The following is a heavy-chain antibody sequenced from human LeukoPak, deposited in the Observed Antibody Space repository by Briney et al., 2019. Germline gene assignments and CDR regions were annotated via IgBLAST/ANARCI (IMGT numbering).Heavy chain of an antibody. D-gene: IGHD6-13*01. CDR3: ARGERIAAAGDI. V-gene: IGHV3-48*01. J-gene: IGHJ3*02. CDR1: GFTFSDYI. Sequence: GGSLRLSCAASGFTFSDYIMNWVRQAPGKGLEWVSYISSSSSTIYYADSVKGRFTISRDNSKNTLYLQMNSLRAEDTAVYYCARGERIAAAGDIWGQGTMVTVSS. CDR2: ISSSSSTI.